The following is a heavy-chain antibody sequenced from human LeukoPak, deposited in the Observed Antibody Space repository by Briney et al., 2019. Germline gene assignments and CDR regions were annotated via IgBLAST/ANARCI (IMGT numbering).Heavy chain of an antibody. CDR3: AKHYMGSSYNRAVDY. D-gene: IGHD3-10*01. V-gene: IGHV4-39*01. J-gene: IGHJ4*02. CDR2: IYYSGYT. CDR1: VGSLGSNNYY. Sequence: SETLSLTCTVSVGSLGSNNYYCGWVRQPPGKGLEWIGSIYYSGYTYYNPSLKSRVTISVDTSKNQFSMKLSSVTAADTAVYYCAKHYMGSSYNRAVDYWGQGTLVTVSS.